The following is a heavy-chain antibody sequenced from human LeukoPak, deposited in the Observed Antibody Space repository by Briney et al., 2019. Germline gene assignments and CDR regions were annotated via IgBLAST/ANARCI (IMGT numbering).Heavy chain of an antibody. CDR2: IYSGGST. J-gene: IGHJ4*02. CDR1: GFTFGDYY. V-gene: IGHV3-66*01. Sequence: GGSLRLSCAASGFTFGDYYMSWVRQAPGKGLEWVSVIYSGGSTYYADSVKGRFTISRDNSKNTLYLQMNSLRAEDTAVYYCARDIGTGSDYWGQETLVTVSS. CDR3: ARDIGTGSDY. D-gene: IGHD1-1*01.